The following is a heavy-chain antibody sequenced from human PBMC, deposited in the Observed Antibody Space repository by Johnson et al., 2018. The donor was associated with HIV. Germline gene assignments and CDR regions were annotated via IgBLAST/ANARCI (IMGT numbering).Heavy chain of an antibody. D-gene: IGHD6-13*01. CDR1: GFTFSSYA. CDR2: ISYDGSNT. V-gene: IGHV3-30*04. Sequence: QVQLVESGGGVVQPGRSLRLSCAASGFTFSSYAMHWVRQAPGKGLEWVAFISYDGSNTYYADSVKGRFTISRDNSKNTLYLQMNSLRAEDTAVYHCAREGYSNSWTRGAFDIWGQGTMVTVSS. J-gene: IGHJ3*02. CDR3: AREGYSNSWTRGAFDI.